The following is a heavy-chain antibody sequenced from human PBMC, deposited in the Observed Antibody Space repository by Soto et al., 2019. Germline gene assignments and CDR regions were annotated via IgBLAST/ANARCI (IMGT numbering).Heavy chain of an antibody. D-gene: IGHD1-1*01. CDR1: GFTFSTYC. V-gene: IGHV3-74*01. CDR2: TCRYGREL. Sequence: GGSLRLSCAASGFTFSTYCMHWGRHTPGTGLVWVSRTCRYGRELYYADSVKGRFTISRDDAKNTLYLQMDSLRVEDTGIYYCVRGTTAWRGMDYWGQGALVTVSS. J-gene: IGHJ4*02. CDR3: VRGTTAWRGMDY.